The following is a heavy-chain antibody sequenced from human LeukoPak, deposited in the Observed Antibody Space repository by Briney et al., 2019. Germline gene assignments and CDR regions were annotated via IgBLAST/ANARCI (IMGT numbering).Heavy chain of an antibody. CDR1: GFTFSNYG. CDR2: ISYDGSNT. D-gene: IGHD3-9*01. CDR3: AKDRDILTGKDYYYGMDV. J-gene: IGHJ6*04. Sequence: GGSLRLSCAASGFTFSNYGMHWVRQAPGKGLEWVAIISYDGSNTYYADSVKGRFTISRDNSKNTLYLQMNNLRDEDTAVYYCAKDRDILTGKDYYYGMDVWGKGTTVTVSS. V-gene: IGHV3-30*18.